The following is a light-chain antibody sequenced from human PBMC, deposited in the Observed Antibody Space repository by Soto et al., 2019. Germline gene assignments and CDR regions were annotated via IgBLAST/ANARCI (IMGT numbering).Light chain of an antibody. V-gene: IGLV2-14*01. CDR2: DVS. CDR1: SNDVGNYNY. CDR3: SSYTSSSTYV. J-gene: IGLJ1*01. Sequence: QSVLTQPASVSGSPGQSITISCTGTSNDVGNYNYVSWYQQHPGKAPKLMIYDVSNRPSGVSNRFSGSKSGITASLTISGLQAEDEADYYCSSYTSSSTYVFGTGTKVTVL.